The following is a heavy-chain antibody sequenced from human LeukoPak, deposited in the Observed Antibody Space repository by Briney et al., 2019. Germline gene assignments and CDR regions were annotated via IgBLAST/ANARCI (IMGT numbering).Heavy chain of an antibody. CDR3: ARHQLGYYYGMDV. V-gene: IGHV4-59*08. CDR1: GGSFSGYY. J-gene: IGHJ6*02. D-gene: IGHD3-16*01. Sequence: SETLSLTCTVYGGSFSGYYWSWIRQPPGKGLEWIGYIFYSGSTNYNPSLKSRVTISVDTSKNQFSLKLSSVTAADTAVYYCARHQLGYYYGMDVWGQGTTVTVSS. CDR2: IFYSGST.